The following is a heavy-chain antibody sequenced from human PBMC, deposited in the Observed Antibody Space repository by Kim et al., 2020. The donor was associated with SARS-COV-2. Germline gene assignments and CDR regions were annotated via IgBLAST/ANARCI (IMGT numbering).Heavy chain of an antibody. CDR2: INHSGST. CDR1: GGSFSGYY. V-gene: IGHV4-34*01. J-gene: IGHJ1*01. Sequence: SETLSLTCAVYGGSFSGYYWSWIRQPPGKGLEWIGEINHSGSTNYNPSLKSRVTISVDTSKNQFSLKLSSVTAADTAVYYCARRPYYYDSSGYYYSYFQ. D-gene: IGHD3-22*01. CDR3: ARRPYYYDSSGYYYSYFQ.